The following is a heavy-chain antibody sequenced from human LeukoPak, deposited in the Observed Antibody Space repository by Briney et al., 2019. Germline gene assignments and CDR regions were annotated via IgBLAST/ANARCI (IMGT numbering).Heavy chain of an antibody. CDR2: ISSGSTYI. CDR1: GFAFSSYT. Sequence: GGSLRLSCAASGFAFSSYTINWVRQTPGKGLEWVSSISSGSTYIYYADSVKGRFTISRDNAKNSLYLQMNSLRAEDTAVYYCIVLAVTATLGFDYWGQGTLVTVSS. D-gene: IGHD6-19*01. CDR3: IVLAVTATLGFDY. V-gene: IGHV3-21*06. J-gene: IGHJ4*02.